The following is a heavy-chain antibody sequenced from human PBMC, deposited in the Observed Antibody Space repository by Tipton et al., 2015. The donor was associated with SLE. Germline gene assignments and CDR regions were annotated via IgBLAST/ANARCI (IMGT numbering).Heavy chain of an antibody. V-gene: IGHV3-23*01. D-gene: IGHD2/OR15-2a*01. CDR3: AKRGSGDSSTYYFDY. CDR1: GFTFSIYS. Sequence: SLRLSCAASGFTFSIYSMSWVRQAPGKGLERVSAISGNSGSTYYADSVRGRCTISRDNSRNTLYLQMNSLRAEDTAVYYWAKRGSGDSSTYYFDYWGQGTLVTVSS. J-gene: IGHJ4*02. CDR2: ISGNSGST.